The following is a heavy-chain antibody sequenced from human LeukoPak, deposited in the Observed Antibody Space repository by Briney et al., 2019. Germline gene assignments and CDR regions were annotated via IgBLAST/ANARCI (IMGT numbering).Heavy chain of an antibody. V-gene: IGHV3-20*04. D-gene: IGHD7-27*01. Sequence: GGSLRLSCAASGFTFDAFGMTWVRQAPGKGLEWVSAIRGDAGSTGYADSVKGRFTISRDNAKNSLYLQMNSLRVEDTALYYCARVWAWGSGNYFDNWGQGTLVTLSS. J-gene: IGHJ4*02. CDR1: GFTFDAFG. CDR2: IRGDAGST. CDR3: ARVWAWGSGNYFDN.